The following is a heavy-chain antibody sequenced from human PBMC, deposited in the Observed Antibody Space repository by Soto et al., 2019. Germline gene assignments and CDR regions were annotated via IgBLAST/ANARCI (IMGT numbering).Heavy chain of an antibody. CDR2: INPSGGST. D-gene: IGHD3-22*01. CDR3: ARDLIRITMIVVVPTGYYYGMDV. V-gene: IGHV1-46*01. CDR1: GYTFTSYY. J-gene: IGHJ6*02. Sequence: WASVKVSCKASGYTFTSYYMHWVLQAPGQGLEWMGIINPSGGSTSYAQKFQGRVTMTRDTSTSTVYMELSSLRSEDTAVYYCARDLIRITMIVVVPTGYYYGMDVWGQGTTVTVSS.